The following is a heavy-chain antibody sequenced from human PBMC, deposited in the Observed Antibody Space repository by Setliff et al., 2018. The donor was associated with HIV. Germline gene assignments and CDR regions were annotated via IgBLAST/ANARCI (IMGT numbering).Heavy chain of an antibody. Sequence: GESLKISCAASGFTFTTYAMHWVRQAPGKGLEWVAVISIYDGSEKYYADSVKDRFTISRDNSKNMLYLEMNSLRAEDTAIYYCARDVTVRLSVEYYFDYWGQGTLVTVSS. CDR1: GFTFTTYA. CDR2: ISIYDGSEK. CDR3: ARDVTVRLSVEYYFDY. V-gene: IGHV3-30*04. J-gene: IGHJ4*02. D-gene: IGHD2-15*01.